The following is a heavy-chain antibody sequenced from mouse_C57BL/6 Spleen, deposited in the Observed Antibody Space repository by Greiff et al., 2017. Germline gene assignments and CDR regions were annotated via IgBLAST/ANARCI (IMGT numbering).Heavy chain of an antibody. CDR1: GYTFTSYW. J-gene: IGHJ2*01. D-gene: IGHD1-1*01. CDR3: ARDYYGSSYFDY. V-gene: IGHV1-55*01. Sequence: QVQLQQSGAELVKPGASVEMSCKASGYTFTSYWITWVKQRPGQGLEWIGDIYPGSGSTNYNEKFKSKATLTVDTSSSTAYMQLSSLTSEDSAVYYCARDYYGSSYFDYWGQGTTLTVSS. CDR2: IYPGSGST.